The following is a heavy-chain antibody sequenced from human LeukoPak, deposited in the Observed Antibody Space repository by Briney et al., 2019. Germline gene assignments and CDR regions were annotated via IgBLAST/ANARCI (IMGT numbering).Heavy chain of an antibody. CDR2: INGAGSTT. CDR1: GFTFNSYW. Sequence: QPGGSLRLSCAASGFTFNSYWMYWARQVPGKGLVWVSHINGAGSTTNYADSVQGRFTISRDNAKNTLYLQMNSLRVEDTAVYYCARGGGYSTGLFDYWGQGTLATVSS. J-gene: IGHJ4*02. CDR3: ARGGGYSTGLFDY. V-gene: IGHV3-74*01. D-gene: IGHD6-19*01.